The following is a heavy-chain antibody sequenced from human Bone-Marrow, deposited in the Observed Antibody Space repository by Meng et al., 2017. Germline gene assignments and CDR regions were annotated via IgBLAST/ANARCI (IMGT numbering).Heavy chain of an antibody. CDR3: ARDTGGDNSWNDQLWADAFDI. CDR2: ISAYNGNT. D-gene: IGHD1-20*01. J-gene: IGHJ3*02. CDR1: GYTFTSYG. V-gene: IGHV1-18*01. Sequence: ASVKVSCKASGYTFTSYGISWVRQAPGQGLEWMGWISAYNGNTNYAQKLQGRVTMTTDTSTSTAYMELRSLRSDDTAVYYCARDTGGDNSWNDQLWADAFDIWGQGTMVTVSS.